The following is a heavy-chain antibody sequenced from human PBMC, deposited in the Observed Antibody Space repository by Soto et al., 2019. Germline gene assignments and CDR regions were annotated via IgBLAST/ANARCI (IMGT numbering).Heavy chain of an antibody. CDR2: MNPICGTA. V-gene: IGHV1-8*02. Sequence: ASVKVSCKASGGTFSSYAISWVRQAPGQGLEWMGWMNPICGTASYAQKFQGRVTVTRNTSISTAYMELSSLRSEDTAVYYCARGGSLMVSYYYYYMDVWGKGTTVTVSS. J-gene: IGHJ6*03. CDR3: ARGGSLMVSYYYYYMDV. CDR1: GGTFSSYA. D-gene: IGHD2-8*01.